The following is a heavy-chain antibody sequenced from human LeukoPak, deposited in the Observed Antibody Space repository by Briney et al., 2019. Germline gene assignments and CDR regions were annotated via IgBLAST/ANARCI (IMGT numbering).Heavy chain of an antibody. D-gene: IGHD1-1*01. J-gene: IGHJ4*02. Sequence: SETLSLTCAVYGGSFSDYWGWIRQAPGKGLEWIGSIYYHENTYYNSSLKSRVTISVDTSKNQFSLKLNSVTAADTAVYFCARRAYSAAYWKHFDYWGQGTLVTVSS. CDR1: GGSFSDY. CDR3: ARRAYSAAYWKHFDY. CDR2: IYYHENT. V-gene: IGHV4-39*01.